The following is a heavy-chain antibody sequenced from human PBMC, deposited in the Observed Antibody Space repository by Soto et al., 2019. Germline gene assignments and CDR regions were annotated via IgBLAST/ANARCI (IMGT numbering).Heavy chain of an antibody. J-gene: IGHJ5*02. CDR2: INPSGGRT. D-gene: IGHD3-10*01. CDR3: ARDGCITATCAGGGNWFDP. V-gene: IGHV1-46*01. Sequence: QVQLVQSGAEVKKPGASVKVSCKASGYTFTSYFMHWVRQAPGQGLEWMGIINPSGGRTTYAQKFQGRVTMTRATSTSTVYMELSSLRSEDTAVYYCARDGCITATCAGGGNWFDPWGQGTPVTVSS. CDR1: GYTFTSYF.